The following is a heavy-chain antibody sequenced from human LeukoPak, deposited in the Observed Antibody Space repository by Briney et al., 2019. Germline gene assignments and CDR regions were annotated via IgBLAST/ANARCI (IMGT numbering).Heavy chain of an antibody. V-gene: IGHV1-18*01. D-gene: IGHD1-26*01. CDR3: ARDVGVSGRYHGNAVGSWFDP. Sequence: GASVKVSCKASGYTFTSYGISWVRQAPGQGLEWMGWISAYNGNTNYAQKLQGRVTMTTDTSTSTAYMELRSLRSDDTAVYYCARDVGVSGRYHGNAVGSWFDPWGQGTLVIVSS. J-gene: IGHJ5*02. CDR1: GYTFTSYG. CDR2: ISAYNGNT.